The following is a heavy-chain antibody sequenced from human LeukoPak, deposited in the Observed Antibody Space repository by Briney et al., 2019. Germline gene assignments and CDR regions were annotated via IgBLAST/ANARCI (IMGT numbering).Heavy chain of an antibody. V-gene: IGHV4-59*12. CDR3: ARGTTKGYYYDSSVYYTK. CDR2: IYYSGRT. J-gene: IGHJ4*01. CDR1: GGSINSYY. Sequence: SETLRLTCNVSGGSINSYYWGWFRQPPGKRLECIGYIYYSGRTTYNPSLKSRVTISVDTSTNRISLKLTSVTAADTAVYFCARGTTKGYYYDSSVYYTKWGHGTLVTVSS. D-gene: IGHD3-22*01.